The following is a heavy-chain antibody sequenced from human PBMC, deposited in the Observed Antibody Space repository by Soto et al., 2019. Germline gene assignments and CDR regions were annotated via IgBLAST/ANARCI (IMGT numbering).Heavy chain of an antibody. Sequence: SETLSLTCTVSGGSISSSSYYWGWIRQSPGKGLEWIGSIYYSGSTYFNPSLKSRVTISVDTSKNQFSLKLSSVTAADTAVYYCARNPSSSSASYFDYWGQGTLVTVSS. V-gene: IGHV4-39*01. CDR2: IYYSGST. J-gene: IGHJ4*02. CDR3: ARNPSSSSASYFDY. D-gene: IGHD6-6*01. CDR1: GGSISSSSYY.